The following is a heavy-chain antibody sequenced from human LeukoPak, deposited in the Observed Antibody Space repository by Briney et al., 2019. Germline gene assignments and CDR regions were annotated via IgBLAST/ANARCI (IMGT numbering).Heavy chain of an antibody. D-gene: IGHD6-13*01. J-gene: IGHJ4*02. V-gene: IGHV3-74*01. CDR3: ARVTEYSTAGMRY. CDR2: ISSDGSTT. CDR1: GFTFSSHW. Sequence: GGSLRLSCAASGFTFSSHWMHWVRQAPGKGLVWVSRISSDGSTTTYADSVKGRFTISRDNAKNTMYLQMNSLRAEDTALYYCARVTEYSTAGMRYWGQGIQVTVSS.